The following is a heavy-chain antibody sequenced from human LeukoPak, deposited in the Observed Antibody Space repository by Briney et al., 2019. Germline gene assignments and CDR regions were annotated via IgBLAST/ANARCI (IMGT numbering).Heavy chain of an antibody. CDR3: AKDREVWGYYVLDV. V-gene: IGHV3-23*01. Sequence: GGSLRLSCAASGFTFTRYSMTWVRQAPGKGLEWVSAISASGGNTYSADSVEGRFTISRDNSKNTVYLQMNSLTAEDTAVYYCAKDREVWGYYVLDVWGQGTTVTVSS. D-gene: IGHD3-16*01. CDR2: ISASGGNT. J-gene: IGHJ6*02. CDR1: GFTFTRYS.